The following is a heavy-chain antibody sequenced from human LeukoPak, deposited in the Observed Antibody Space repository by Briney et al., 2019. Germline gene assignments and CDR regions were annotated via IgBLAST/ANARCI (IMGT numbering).Heavy chain of an antibody. CDR3: ARSGVFSGYDAFDI. CDR2: IYHRGST. Sequence: SETLSLTCTVSGGSINISYWSWIRQPPGKGLEWIGYIYHRGSTNYNPSLKSRITVSVDTSKNQFSLKATSVTAADTAVYYCARSGVFSGYDAFDIWGQGTMVTVSS. J-gene: IGHJ3*02. CDR1: GGSINISY. V-gene: IGHV4-59*08. D-gene: IGHD3-9*01.